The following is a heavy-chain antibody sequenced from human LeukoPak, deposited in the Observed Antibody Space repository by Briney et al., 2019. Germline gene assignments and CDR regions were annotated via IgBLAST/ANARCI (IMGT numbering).Heavy chain of an antibody. CDR3: ARDTSAGWFDP. CDR2: INNDGSST. J-gene: IGHJ5*02. V-gene: IGHV3-74*01. D-gene: IGHD6-13*01. Sequence: GGSLRLPCAASGFTFSNYWMHWVRQAPGKGLVWVSRINNDGSSTSYADSLKGRLIISRDNAKNTLYLHMNSLRAEDTAVYYCARDTSAGWFDPWGQGTLVTVSS. CDR1: GFTFSNYW.